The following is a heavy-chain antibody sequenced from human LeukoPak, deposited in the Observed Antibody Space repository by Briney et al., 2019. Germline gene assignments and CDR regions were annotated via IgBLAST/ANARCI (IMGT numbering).Heavy chain of an antibody. Sequence: PSETLSLTCTVSGGSISGSTNYWPWIRQPPGKGLEWNGSNYYSGSTYYNPSLKSRVTISVDTSKNQFTLKLSSVTAADTAVYYCARGSDDYGDYYYFDYWGQGTLVTVSS. CDR3: ARGSDDYGDYYYFDY. D-gene: IGHD4-17*01. CDR1: GGSISGSTNY. V-gene: IGHV4-39*01. J-gene: IGHJ4*02. CDR2: NYYSGST.